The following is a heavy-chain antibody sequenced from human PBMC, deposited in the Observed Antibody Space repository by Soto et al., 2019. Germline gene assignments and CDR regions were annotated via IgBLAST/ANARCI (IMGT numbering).Heavy chain of an antibody. Sequence: QVQLVQSGAEVKKPGSSVKVSCKASGGTFSSYAISWVRQAPGQGLEWMGGIIPIFGTANYAQKFQGRVTITADESTSTAYMELSSLRSEDTAVYYCARIGPTSIAVAGSVYYFDYWGQGTLVTVSS. CDR3: ARIGPTSIAVAGSVYYFDY. CDR1: GGTFSSYA. D-gene: IGHD6-19*01. V-gene: IGHV1-69*12. CDR2: IIPIFGTA. J-gene: IGHJ4*02.